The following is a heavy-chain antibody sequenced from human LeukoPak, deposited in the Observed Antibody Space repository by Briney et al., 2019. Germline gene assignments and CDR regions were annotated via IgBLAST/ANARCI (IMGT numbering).Heavy chain of an antibody. V-gene: IGHV3-23*01. CDR1: GITLSNYG. CDR3: AKRGVVIRVILVGFHKEAYYFDS. CDR2: ISDSGGRT. J-gene: IGHJ4*02. Sequence: GGSLRLSCAVSGITLSNYGMSWVRQAPGKGLEWVTGISDSGGRTNYADPVKGRFIISRDNPKNTLYLQMNSLRAEDTAVYFCAKRGVVIRVILVGFHKEAYYFDSWGQGALVTVSS. D-gene: IGHD3-22*01.